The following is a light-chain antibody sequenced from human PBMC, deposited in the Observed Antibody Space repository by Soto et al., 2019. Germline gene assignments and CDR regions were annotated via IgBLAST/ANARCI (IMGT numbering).Light chain of an antibody. J-gene: IGKJ5*01. CDR3: QQYGYLIT. CDR1: QSVSSSY. Sequence: EIVLTQSPGTLSLSPGERATLSCRASQSVSSSYLAWHQHKPGLAPRLLIYGGYRRDTGIPDRFSGSVSRTDFTLTISRLEPEDFAVYYCQQYGYLITFGQGTRLEIK. CDR2: GGY. V-gene: IGKV3-20*01.